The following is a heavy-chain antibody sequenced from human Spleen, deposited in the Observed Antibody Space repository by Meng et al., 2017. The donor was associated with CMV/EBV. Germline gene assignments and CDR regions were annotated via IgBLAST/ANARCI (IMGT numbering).Heavy chain of an antibody. D-gene: IGHD2-2*01. J-gene: IGHJ4*02. V-gene: IGHV3-9*01. CDR1: GFTFDDYA. CDR3: AKDLRSTPDPGIVVVPAFDY. CDR2: ISWNSGSI. Sequence: SLKISCAASGFTFDDYAMHWVRQAPGKGLEWVSGISWNSGSIGYADSVKGRFTISRDNSKNTLYLQMNSLRAEDTAVYYCAKDLRSTPDPGIVVVPAFDYWGQGTLVTVSS.